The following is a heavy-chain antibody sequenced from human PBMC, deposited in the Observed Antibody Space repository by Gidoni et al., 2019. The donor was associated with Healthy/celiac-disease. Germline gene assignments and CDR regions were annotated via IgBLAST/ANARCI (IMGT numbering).Heavy chain of an antibody. CDR3: ARSGPRYSSGWHY. CDR2: IYYSGST. CDR1: GGSISSYY. V-gene: IGHV4-59*01. J-gene: IGHJ4*02. Sequence: QVQLQESGPGLVKPSETLSLTCTVSGGSISSYYWSWIRQPPGKGLEWIGYIYYSGSTNYNPSLKSRVTISVDTSKNQFSLKLSSVTAADTAVYYCARSGPRYSSGWHYWGQGTLVTVSS. D-gene: IGHD6-19*01.